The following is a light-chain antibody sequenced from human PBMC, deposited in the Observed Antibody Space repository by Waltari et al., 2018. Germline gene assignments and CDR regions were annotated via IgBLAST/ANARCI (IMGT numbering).Light chain of an antibody. CDR2: KAS. J-gene: IGKJ1*01. CDR1: QSISSW. CDR3: QQYNDYSRT. Sequence: DIQMTQSPSTLPASVGDRVTITCRASQSISSWLAWYQQKPGKAPNLLIYKASNLESGVPSRFSGSGSGTEFTLTISSLQPDDFATYYCQQYNDYSRTFGQGTKVEIK. V-gene: IGKV1-5*03.